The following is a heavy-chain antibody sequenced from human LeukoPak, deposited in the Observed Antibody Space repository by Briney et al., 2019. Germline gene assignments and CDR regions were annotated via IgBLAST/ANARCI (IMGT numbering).Heavy chain of an antibody. CDR1: GFTFSSYA. CDR2: ISGSGGST. V-gene: IGHV3-23*01. CDR3: AREYYHDSCGYRINWFDP. J-gene: IGHJ5*02. Sequence: GGSLRLSCAASGFTFSSYAMSWVRQAPGKGLEWVSAISGSGGSTYYADSVKGRFTISRDNSKNTLYLQMNSLRAEDTAVYYCAREYYHDSCGYRINWFDPWGPGTLVTVSS. D-gene: IGHD3-22*01.